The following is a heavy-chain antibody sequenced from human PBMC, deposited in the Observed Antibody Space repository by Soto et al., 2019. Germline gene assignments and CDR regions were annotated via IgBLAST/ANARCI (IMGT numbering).Heavy chain of an antibody. CDR2: IIPIFGTA. CDR3: ATYYYDSSGYYNNWFDP. V-gene: IGHV1-69*01. D-gene: IGHD3-22*01. J-gene: IGHJ5*02. Sequence: QVQLVQSGAEVKKPGSSVKVSCKASGGTFSSYAISWVRQAPGQGLEWMGVIIPIFGTANYAQKFQGRVTITADDSTSTAYMELSSLRSEDTAVYYCATYYYDSSGYYNNWFDPWGQGTLVTVSS. CDR1: GGTFSSYA.